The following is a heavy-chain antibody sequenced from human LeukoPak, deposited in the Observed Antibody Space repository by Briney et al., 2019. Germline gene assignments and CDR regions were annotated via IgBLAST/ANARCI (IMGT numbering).Heavy chain of an antibody. CDR2: IYYSGST. Sequence: SETLSLTCTVSGGSISSYYWSWIRQPPGKGLEWIGYIYYSGSTNYNPSLKSRVTISVDTSKNQFSLKLSSVTAADTAVYYCARHRTVAATAWFDPWGQGTLVTVSS. J-gene: IGHJ5*02. D-gene: IGHD2-15*01. CDR1: GGSISSYY. CDR3: ARHRTVAATAWFDP. V-gene: IGHV4-59*08.